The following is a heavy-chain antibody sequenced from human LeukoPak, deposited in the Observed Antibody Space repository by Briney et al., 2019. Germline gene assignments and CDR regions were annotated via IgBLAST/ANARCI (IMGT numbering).Heavy chain of an antibody. CDR2: MNPNSGNT. CDR3: AIWAFAYCGGDCYSFSDHYYYMDV. D-gene: IGHD2-21*01. Sequence: ASVKVSCKASGYTFTSYDINWVRQATRQGLEWMGWMNPNSGNTGYAQKFQGRVTITRNTSISTAYMELSSLRSEDTAVYYCAIWAFAYCGGDCYSFSDHYYYMDVWGKGTTVTVSS. V-gene: IGHV1-8*03. CDR1: GYTFTSYD. J-gene: IGHJ6*03.